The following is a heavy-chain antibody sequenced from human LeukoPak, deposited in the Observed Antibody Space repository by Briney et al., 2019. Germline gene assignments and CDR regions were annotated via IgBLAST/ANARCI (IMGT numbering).Heavy chain of an antibody. CDR1: GFSISSGYY. V-gene: IGHV4-38-2*02. CDR2: IYHSGST. J-gene: IGHJ1*01. CDR3: ARCSCGYYSGPGYFQH. D-gene: IGHD3-22*01. Sequence: SETLSLTCTVSGFSISSGYYWGWIRQPPGKGLEWIGNIYHSGSTYYNPSLKSRVTISVDTSKNQFSLKLSSVTAADTAVYYCARCSCGYYSGPGYFQHWGQGTLVTVSS.